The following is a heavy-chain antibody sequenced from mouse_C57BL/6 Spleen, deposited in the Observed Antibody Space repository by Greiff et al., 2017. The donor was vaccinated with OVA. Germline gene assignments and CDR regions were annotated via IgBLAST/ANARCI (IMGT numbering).Heavy chain of an antibody. CDR3: ARDGDYHGSSYVDY. CDR1: GFTFSSYA. CDR2: ISDGGSYT. D-gene: IGHD1-1*01. J-gene: IGHJ2*01. V-gene: IGHV5-4*01. Sequence: DVMLVESGGGLVKPGGSLKLSCAASGFTFSSYAMSWVRQTPEKRLEWVATISDGGSYTYYPDNGKGRFTISRDNAKNNLYLQMSHLKSEDTAMYYCARDGDYHGSSYVDYWGQGTTLTVSS.